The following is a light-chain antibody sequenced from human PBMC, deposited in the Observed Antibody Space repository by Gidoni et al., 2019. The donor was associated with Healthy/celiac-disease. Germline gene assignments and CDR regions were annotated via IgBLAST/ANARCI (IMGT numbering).Light chain of an antibody. CDR2: GAS. V-gene: IGKV3-20*01. J-gene: IGKJ1*01. CDR3: QQYGSSPGCT. CDR1: QSVSSSY. Sequence: EIELTQSPGTLSLSPGERATLSCRASQSVSSSYLAWYQQKPGQAPRLLIYGASSRAPGIPDRFSGSGSGSDFTLTICRLEPEDFAVYYCQQYGSSPGCTFGQGTKVEIK.